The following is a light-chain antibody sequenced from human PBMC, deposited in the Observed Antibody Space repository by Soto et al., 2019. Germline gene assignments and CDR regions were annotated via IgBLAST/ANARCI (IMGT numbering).Light chain of an antibody. J-gene: IGKJ1*01. CDR3: QQYGSSPPWT. CDR1: QSVTSAY. Sequence: EIVLTQSPDTLSLSPGERATLSCRASQSVTSAYLAWYQQKPGQAPRLLMFGTSTRATDTPDRFSGGGSGTDFTLTISRLEPEDFAVYYCQQYGSSPPWTFGQGTKVDIK. CDR2: GTS. V-gene: IGKV3-20*01.